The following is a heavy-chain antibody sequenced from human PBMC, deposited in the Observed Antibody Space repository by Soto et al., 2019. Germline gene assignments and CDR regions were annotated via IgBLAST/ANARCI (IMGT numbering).Heavy chain of an antibody. J-gene: IGHJ5*02. Sequence: QLQLQESGSVLVKPSQTLSLTCAVSGGSISSGGYFWSWIRQPPGKGLEWIGYIYQSGSTYYNPSLKSRVSISVDRSKNQFSLKLSSVTAADTAVYYCARVSGPYCGGDCYPPTPNWFDPWGQGTLVTVSS. CDR1: GGSISSGGYF. CDR2: IYQSGST. V-gene: IGHV4-30-2*01. D-gene: IGHD2-21*02. CDR3: ARVSGPYCGGDCYPPTPNWFDP.